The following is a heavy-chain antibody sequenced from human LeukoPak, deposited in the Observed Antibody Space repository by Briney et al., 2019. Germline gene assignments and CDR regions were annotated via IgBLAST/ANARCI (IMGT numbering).Heavy chain of an antibody. Sequence: GGSLRLSCAASGFTFSSYWMSWVRQAPGKGLEWVANIKQDGSERYYVDSVKGRFTISRDNAKNSLYLQMNSLRAEDTAVYYCARDSPGGDYRHYYYGMDVWGQGTTVTVSS. D-gene: IGHD4-17*01. CDR1: GFTFSSYW. J-gene: IGHJ6*02. CDR2: IKQDGSER. CDR3: ARDSPGGDYRHYYYGMDV. V-gene: IGHV3-7*01.